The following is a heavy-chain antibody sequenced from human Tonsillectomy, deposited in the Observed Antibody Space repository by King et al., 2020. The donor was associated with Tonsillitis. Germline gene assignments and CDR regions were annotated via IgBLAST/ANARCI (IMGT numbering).Heavy chain of an antibody. CDR2: INPSGGST. D-gene: IGHD6-19*01. CDR1: GYTFTTYY. J-gene: IGHJ4*02. Sequence: QLVQSGAEVKKPGASVKVSCKASGYTFTTYYIHWVRQAPGQGLEWMGIINPSGGSTSYAQTFQGRVTMTRDTSTSTVYMEVSSLRSEDTAVYYCDRGFQWLQPVGYFDYWGQGTLVTVSS. V-gene: IGHV1-46*01. CDR3: DRGFQWLQPVGYFDY.